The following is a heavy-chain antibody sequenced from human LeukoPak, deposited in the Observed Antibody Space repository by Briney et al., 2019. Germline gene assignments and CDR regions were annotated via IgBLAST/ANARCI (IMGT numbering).Heavy chain of an antibody. CDR1: GFTFSSYS. J-gene: IGHJ4*02. CDR3: AKESWLVPAAKVDY. D-gene: IGHD2-2*01. CDR2: ITSSGRYI. V-gene: IGHV3-21*04. Sequence: GGSLRLSCAASGFTFSSYSMNWVRQAPGKGLEWVSSITSSGRYIYYADSVKGRFTISRDNSENSLYLQMNSLRAEDTAVYYCAKESWLVPAAKVDYWGQGTLVTVSS.